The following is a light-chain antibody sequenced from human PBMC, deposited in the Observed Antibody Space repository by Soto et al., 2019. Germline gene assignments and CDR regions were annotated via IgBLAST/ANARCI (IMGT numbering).Light chain of an antibody. V-gene: IGLV1-47*01. CDR3: AAWDDSLSGV. J-gene: IGLJ3*02. CDR1: SSNIGSNY. CDR2: RNN. Sequence: VLTQPPSASGTPGQRVTISCSGSSSNIGSNYVYWYQQLPGTAPKLLIYRNNQRPSGVPDRFSGSNSGTSASLAISGLRSEDEADYYCAAWDDSLSGVFGGGTKLTVL.